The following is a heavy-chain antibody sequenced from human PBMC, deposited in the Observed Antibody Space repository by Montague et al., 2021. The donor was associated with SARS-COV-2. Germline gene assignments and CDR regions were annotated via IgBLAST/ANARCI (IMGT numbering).Heavy chain of an antibody. D-gene: IGHD3-3*01. CDR1: GGSVSSGSYY. J-gene: IGHJ6*02. CDR3: ARDPWRIAIFGVVTRYGMDA. V-gene: IGHV4-61*01. Sequence: SETLSLTCIVSGGSVSSGSYYWSWIRQPPGKGLEWVGYIYYSGSTNYNPSLKSRVTISVDTSKNQFSLKLSSVTAADTAVYYCARDPWRIAIFGVVTRYGMDAWGQGTTGTVSS. CDR2: IYYSGST.